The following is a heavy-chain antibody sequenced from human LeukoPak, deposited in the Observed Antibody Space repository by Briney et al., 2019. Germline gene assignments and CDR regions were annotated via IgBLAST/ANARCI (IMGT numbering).Heavy chain of an antibody. CDR1: GGSFSGYY. CDR3: AGSTMVRGVLYFDY. J-gene: IGHJ4*02. D-gene: IGHD3-10*01. CDR2: INHSGST. Sequence: SETLSLTCAVYGGSFSGYYWSWIRQPPGKGLEWIGEINHSGSTNYNPSLKSRVTISVDTSKNQFSLKLSSVTAADTAVYYCAGSTMVRGVLYFDYWGQGTLVTVSS. V-gene: IGHV4-34*01.